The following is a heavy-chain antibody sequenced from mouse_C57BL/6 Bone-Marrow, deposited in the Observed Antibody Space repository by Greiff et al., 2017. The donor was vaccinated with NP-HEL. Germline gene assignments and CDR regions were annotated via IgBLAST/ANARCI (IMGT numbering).Heavy chain of an antibody. CDR1: GFTFSDYG. CDR3: ARRRRGNAMDY. Sequence: EVNVVESGGGLVKPGGSLKLSCAASGFTFSDYGMHWVRQAPEKGLEWVAYISSGSSTIYYADTVKGRFTISRDNAKNTLFLQMTSLRSEDTAMYYCARRRRGNAMDYWGQGTSVTVSS. J-gene: IGHJ4*01. V-gene: IGHV5-17*01. CDR2: ISSGSSTI.